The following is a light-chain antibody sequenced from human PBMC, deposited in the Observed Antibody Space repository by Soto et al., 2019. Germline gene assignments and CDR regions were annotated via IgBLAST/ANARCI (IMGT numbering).Light chain of an antibody. CDR1: QSFSSN. V-gene: IGKV3-15*01. CDR3: QQYNNWPWT. Sequence: EIVMTQSPATLSVSRGESATLSCRASQSFSSNLAWYQQQPGQAPRLLIYGASTRATGVPARFSGSGSGAEFTLTISSLQSEDFAVYYCQQYNNWPWTFGQGTKVEIK. J-gene: IGKJ1*01. CDR2: GAS.